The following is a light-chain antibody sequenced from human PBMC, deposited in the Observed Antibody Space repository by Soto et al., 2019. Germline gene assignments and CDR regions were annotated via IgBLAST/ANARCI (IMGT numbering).Light chain of an antibody. CDR3: QQSYSTLWT. Sequence: DIQMTQSPSSLSESVGDRVTITCRASQSISSYLNWYQQKPGKAPKLLIYAASSLQSGVPSRFSGSGSGTDFTLTISSLQPEDFATYYCQQSYSTLWTFGQGTKVDI. CDR1: QSISSY. CDR2: AAS. J-gene: IGKJ1*01. V-gene: IGKV1-39*01.